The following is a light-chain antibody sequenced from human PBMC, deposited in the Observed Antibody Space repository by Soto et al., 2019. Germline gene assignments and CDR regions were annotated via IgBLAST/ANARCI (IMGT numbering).Light chain of an antibody. CDR2: GAS. Sequence: EIILTQSPATLSVSPGERATLSCRASQSVNNKIAWYQHKPGQAPRLLLYGASTRATGVPARFSGSGSETDFTLTISALQSEDFAIYYCQQYKDWPPWTFGRGTKVDIK. CDR1: QSVNNK. CDR3: QQYKDWPPWT. J-gene: IGKJ1*01. V-gene: IGKV3-15*01.